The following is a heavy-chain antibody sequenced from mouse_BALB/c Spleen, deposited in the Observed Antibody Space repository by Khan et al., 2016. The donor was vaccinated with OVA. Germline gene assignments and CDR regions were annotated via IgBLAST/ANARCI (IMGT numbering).Heavy chain of an antibody. CDR1: GYTFTSYW. CDR3: TRRNWDVARFAY. J-gene: IGHJ3*01. Sequence: VQLQQSGTVLARPGASVKMSCKASGYTFTSYWMHWVKQRLGQGLEWIGDIYPGNTDTNYNQKFKGKAKLTAVTSTSTAYMELSSLTNEDSAVCYCTRRNWDVARFAYWGQGTLVTVSA. D-gene: IGHD4-1*01. CDR2: IYPGNTDT. V-gene: IGHV1-5*01.